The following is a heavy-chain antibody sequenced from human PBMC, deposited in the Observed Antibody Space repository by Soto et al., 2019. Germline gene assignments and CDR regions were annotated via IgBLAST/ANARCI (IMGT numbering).Heavy chain of an antibody. Sequence: PSETLSLTCTVSGASINPYYWSWIRQPPGKGLEWIGYIYYSGTTNYNPSLRSRVTISLDTSKNHFSLNLRSVTAADTAVYYCARNVDTTRAYYFDYWGQGILVTVSS. V-gene: IGHV4-59*01. J-gene: IGHJ4*02. CDR3: ARNVDTTRAYYFDY. CDR1: GASINPYY. CDR2: IYYSGTT. D-gene: IGHD5-18*01.